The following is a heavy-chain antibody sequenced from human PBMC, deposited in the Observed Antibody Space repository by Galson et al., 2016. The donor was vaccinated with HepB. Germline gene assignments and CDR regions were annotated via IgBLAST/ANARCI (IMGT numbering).Heavy chain of an antibody. CDR1: GFTFDDYT. J-gene: IGHJ4*02. Sequence: LRLSCAVSGFTFDDYTMHWVRQAPGKGLEWISLISWDGRSPFYTDSVEGRFTISRDNSKNTVYLQMNSLSAEDTAVYYCAKNSYSSAWYPDYWGQGTLVTVSS. V-gene: IGHV3-43*01. CDR2: ISWDGRSP. D-gene: IGHD6-19*01. CDR3: AKNSYSSAWYPDY.